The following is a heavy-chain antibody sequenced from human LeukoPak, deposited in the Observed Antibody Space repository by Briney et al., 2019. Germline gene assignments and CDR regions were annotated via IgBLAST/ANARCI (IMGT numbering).Heavy chain of an antibody. Sequence: SVKVSCKASGGTFSSYAISWVRQAPGQGLEWMGRIIPILGTANYAQKFQGRVTITADKSTSTAYMELSSLRSEDTAVYYCASRRTPGYCSGGSCYPARSHYYYYYGMDVWGQGTTVTVSS. D-gene: IGHD2-15*01. V-gene: IGHV1-69*04. CDR2: IIPILGTA. J-gene: IGHJ6*02. CDR1: GGTFSSYA. CDR3: ASRRTPGYCSGGSCYPARSHYYYYYGMDV.